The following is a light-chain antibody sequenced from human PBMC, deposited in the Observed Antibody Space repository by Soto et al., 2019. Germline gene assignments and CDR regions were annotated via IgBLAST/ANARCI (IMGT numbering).Light chain of an antibody. CDR1: TSNIGNRY. J-gene: IGLJ1*01. CDR2: DNY. Sequence: QSVLTQPPSVSAAPGQKVTISCSGSTSNIGNRYVSWYQQLPGSAPKLLIYDNYKRPSGVPDRFSGSKSGTSASLAISGLQSEDEAEYYCAAWDDNLSGFYVFGTGTKVTVL. CDR3: AAWDDNLSGFYV. V-gene: IGLV1-51*01.